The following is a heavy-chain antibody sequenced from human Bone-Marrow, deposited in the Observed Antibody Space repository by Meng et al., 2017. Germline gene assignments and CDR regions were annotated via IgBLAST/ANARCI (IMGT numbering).Heavy chain of an antibody. Sequence: QVQLQQSGPGLVKPSQTLSLTCSISGDSVSSNSAAWNWIRQSPSRGLEWLGRTYYRSKWSNDYALSVRGRIAVNPDTSKNQFSLQLNSVTPEDTAVYYCVRSHSGFLDYWDQGTLVTVSS. CDR3: VRSHSGFLDY. D-gene: IGHD3-10*01. V-gene: IGHV6-1*01. CDR2: TYYRSKWSN. CDR1: GDSVSSNSAA. J-gene: IGHJ4*02.